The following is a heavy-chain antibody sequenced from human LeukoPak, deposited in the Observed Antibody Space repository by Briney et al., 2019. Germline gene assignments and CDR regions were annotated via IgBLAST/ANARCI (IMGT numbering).Heavy chain of an antibody. CDR2: IYYSGST. CDR3: ARVTDYVLGYYFDY. J-gene: IGHJ4*02. V-gene: IGHV4-61*08. CDR1: GGSISSGGYY. Sequence: PSETLSLTCTVSGGSISSGGYYWSWIRQPPGKGLEWIGYIYYSGSTNYNPSLKSRVTISVDTSKNQFSLKLSSVTAADTAVYYCARVTDYVLGYYFDYWGQGTLVTVSS. D-gene: IGHD4-17*01.